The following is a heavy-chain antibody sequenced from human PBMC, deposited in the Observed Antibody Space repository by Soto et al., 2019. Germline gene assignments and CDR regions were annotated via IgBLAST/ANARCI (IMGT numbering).Heavy chain of an antibody. CDR3: ATYVSGTYKPTTFDY. V-gene: IGHV4-31*03. Sequence: QVQLQESGPGLVKPSQTLSLTCTVSCGSISSGGYYWSWIRQHPGKGMEWIGYIYYSGSTYYNPSLKSRVTISVDTSKNQFSLKLSSVTAADTAVYYCATYVSGTYKPTTFDYWGQGALVTVSS. CDR2: IYYSGST. J-gene: IGHJ4*02. CDR1: CGSISSGGYY. D-gene: IGHD3-10*01.